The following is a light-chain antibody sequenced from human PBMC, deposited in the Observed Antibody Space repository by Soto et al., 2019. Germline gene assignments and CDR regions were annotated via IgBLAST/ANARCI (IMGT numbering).Light chain of an antibody. CDR2: AAS. V-gene: IGKV1-39*01. J-gene: IGKJ1*01. CDR1: QSISSY. Sequence: DIQLTLSPSLLSASVGGRVIITCRASQSISSYLNWYQQKPGKAPKLLIYAASSLQSGGPSRFSGSGSGTDFTLTISSLQPEDFATYYCQQSYGTPPRTFGQGTKVDI. CDR3: QQSYGTPPRT.